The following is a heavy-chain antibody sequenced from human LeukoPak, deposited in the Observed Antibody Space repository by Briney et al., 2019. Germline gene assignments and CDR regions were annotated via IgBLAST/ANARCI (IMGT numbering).Heavy chain of an antibody. CDR1: GYSFTSYW. V-gene: IGHV5-51*01. D-gene: IGHD6-19*01. CDR2: IYPGGSDT. CDR3: ARLDSAGYSSGWYGMDV. J-gene: IGHJ6*02. Sequence: GESLKISSKGSGYSFTSYWIGWVRQMPGKGLEWMGIIYPGGSDTRYSPSFQGQVTISADKSISTAYLQWSSLKASDTAMYYCARLDSAGYSSGWYGMDVWGQGTTVTVSS.